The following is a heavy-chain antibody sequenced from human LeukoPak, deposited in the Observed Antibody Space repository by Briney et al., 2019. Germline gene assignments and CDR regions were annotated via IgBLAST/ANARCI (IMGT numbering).Heavy chain of an antibody. CDR1: GGTFSSYA. Sequence: SVKVSCKASGGTFSSYAISWVRQAPGQGLEWMGGIIPIFGTANYAQKFQGRVTITADESTSTAYMELSSLRSEDTAVYYCARVNGVYVQKGYFDYWGQGTLVTVSS. CDR2: IIPIFGTA. V-gene: IGHV1-69*01. CDR3: ARVNGVYVQKGYFDY. J-gene: IGHJ4*02. D-gene: IGHD5/OR15-5a*01.